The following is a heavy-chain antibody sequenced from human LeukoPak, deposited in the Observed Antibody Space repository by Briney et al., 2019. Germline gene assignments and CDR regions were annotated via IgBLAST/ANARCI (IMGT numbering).Heavy chain of an antibody. CDR3: ARQGGIFGVVIMMYWFDP. D-gene: IGHD3-3*01. CDR2: IYYSGST. CDR1: GGSISSSSYY. V-gene: IGHV4-39*01. J-gene: IGHJ5*02. Sequence: SETLSLTCTVSGGSISSSSYYWGWIRQPPGKGLEWIGSIYYSGSTYYNPSLKSRVTISVDTSKNQFSLKLSSVTAADTAVYYCARQGGIFGVVIMMYWFDPWGQGTLVTVSS.